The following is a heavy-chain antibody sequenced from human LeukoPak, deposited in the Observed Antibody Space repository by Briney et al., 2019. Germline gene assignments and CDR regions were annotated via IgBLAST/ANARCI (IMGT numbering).Heavy chain of an antibody. Sequence: SETLSLTCTVSGGSISSYYWSWIRQPPGKGLEWIGYIYYSGSTNYNPSLKSRVTISVDTSKNQFSLKLSSVTAADTAVYYCARGYIIAAAGSCWFDPWGQGTLVTVSS. CDR2: IYYSGST. CDR1: GGSISSYY. D-gene: IGHD6-13*01. J-gene: IGHJ5*02. CDR3: ARGYIIAAAGSCWFDP. V-gene: IGHV4-59*12.